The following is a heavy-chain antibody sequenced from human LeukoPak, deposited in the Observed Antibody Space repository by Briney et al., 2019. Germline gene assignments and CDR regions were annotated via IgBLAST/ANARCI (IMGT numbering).Heavy chain of an antibody. CDR3: AKAPTGYSSGWYYFDY. J-gene: IGHJ4*02. D-gene: IGHD6-19*01. CDR1: GFTFDDYA. Sequence: GGSLRLSCAASGFTFDDYAVHWVRQAPGKGLEWVSGISWNSGSIGYADSVKGRFTISRDNAKNSLYLQMNSLRAEDTALYYCAKAPTGYSSGWYYFDYWGQGTLVTVSS. V-gene: IGHV3-9*01. CDR2: ISWNSGSI.